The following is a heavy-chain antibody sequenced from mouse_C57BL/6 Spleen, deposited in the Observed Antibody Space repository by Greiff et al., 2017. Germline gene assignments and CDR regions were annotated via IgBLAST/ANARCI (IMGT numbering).Heavy chain of an antibody. CDR2: IRNKANGYTT. D-gene: IGHD1-1*01. V-gene: IGHV7-3*01. CDR3: ARSSYGSSYFDY. CDR1: GFTFTDYY. J-gene: IGHJ2*01. Sequence: EVQVVESGGGLVQPGGSLSLSCAASGFTFTDYYMSWVRQPPGKALEWLGFIRNKANGYTTEYSASVKGRFTISRDNSQSILYLQMNALRAEDSATYYCARSSYGSSYFDYWGQGTTLTGSS.